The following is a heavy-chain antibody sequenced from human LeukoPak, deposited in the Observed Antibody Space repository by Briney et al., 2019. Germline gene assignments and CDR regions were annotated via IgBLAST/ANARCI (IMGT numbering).Heavy chain of an antibody. Sequence: GGSLRLSCAASGFTFSSYWMNWVRQAPGKGLEWVSYISSSSSTIYYADSVKGRFTISRDNAKNSLYLQMNSLRAEDTAVYYCARDRSSSGYYYYGMDVWGQGTTVTVSS. CDR2: ISSSSSTI. CDR1: GFTFSSYW. CDR3: ARDRSSSGYYYYGMDV. V-gene: IGHV3-48*04. J-gene: IGHJ6*02.